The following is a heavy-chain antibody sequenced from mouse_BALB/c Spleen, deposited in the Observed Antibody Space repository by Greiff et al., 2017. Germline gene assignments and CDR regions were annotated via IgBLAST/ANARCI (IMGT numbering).Heavy chain of an antibody. J-gene: IGHJ4*01. D-gene: IGHD1-2*01. Sequence: VQLQQPGAELVMPGASVKMSCKASGYTFTDYWMHWVKQRPGQGLEWIGAIDTSDSYTSYNQKFKGKATLTVDESSSTAYMQLSSLTSEDSAVYYCARRHYYGYDYAMDYWGQGTSVTVSS. CDR1: GYTFTDYW. CDR2: IDTSDSYT. V-gene: IGHV1-69*01. CDR3: ARRHYYGYDYAMDY.